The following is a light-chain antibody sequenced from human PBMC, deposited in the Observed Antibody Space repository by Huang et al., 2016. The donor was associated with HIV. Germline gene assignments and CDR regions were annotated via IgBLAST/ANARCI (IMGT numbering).Light chain of an antibody. V-gene: IGKV1-5*03. J-gene: IGKJ1*01. Sequence: DIQMTQSPSTLSASVGDRVTITCRASQSISSWLAWYQQQPGKAPKILICKASSLGGGVPLRFSGSGSGTEVTLTISSLQPDDFATTYCQQYNSYSPKTFGQGTKVEIK. CDR3: QQYNSYSPKT. CDR2: KAS. CDR1: QSISSW.